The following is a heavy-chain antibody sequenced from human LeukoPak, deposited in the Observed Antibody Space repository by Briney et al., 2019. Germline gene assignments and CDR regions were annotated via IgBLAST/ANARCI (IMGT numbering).Heavy chain of an antibody. CDR1: GFTFSSYA. J-gene: IGHJ5*02. D-gene: IGHD6-25*01. CDR3: ARERGQAAENWFDP. Sequence: GGSLRLYCAASGFTFSSYAMHWVRQAPGKGLERVAVISYDGSNKYYADSVKGRFTISRDNSKNTLYLQMNSLRAEDTAVYYCARERGQAAENWFDPWGQGTLVTVSS. V-gene: IGHV3-30-3*01. CDR2: ISYDGSNK.